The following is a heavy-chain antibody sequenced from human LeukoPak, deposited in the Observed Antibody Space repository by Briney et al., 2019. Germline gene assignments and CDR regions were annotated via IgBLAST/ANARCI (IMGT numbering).Heavy chain of an antibody. CDR3: ARAVNTLADAFDL. D-gene: IGHD1/OR15-1a*01. CDR1: GFTFNTYD. Sequence: PGGSLRLSCAASGFTFNTYDMHWVRQGTGKGLEWVSATGIGGDTYYPDSVKGRFTISRENAKNSLYLQMNSLGAGDTAVYYCARAVNTLADAFDLWGQGTLVTVSS. V-gene: IGHV3-13*01. J-gene: IGHJ3*01. CDR2: TGIGGDT.